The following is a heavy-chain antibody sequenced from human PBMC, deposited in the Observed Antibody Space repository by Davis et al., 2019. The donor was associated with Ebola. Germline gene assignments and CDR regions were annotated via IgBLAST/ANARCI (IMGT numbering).Heavy chain of an antibody. CDR3: ARGTYYFHCRGYYYVNYGLDV. D-gene: IGHD3-22*01. V-gene: IGHV1-8*01. J-gene: IGHJ6*04. CDR2: MNPNSGNT. CDR1: GYSFTSSD. Sequence: AASVKVSCKASGYSFTSSDINWVRQAAGQGLEWMGWMNPNSGNTGYAQKVQGRVTLTMDTSLNTAYMELSSLRSEDKAVYYCARGTYYFHCRGYYYVNYGLDVWCKWTTVTVSS.